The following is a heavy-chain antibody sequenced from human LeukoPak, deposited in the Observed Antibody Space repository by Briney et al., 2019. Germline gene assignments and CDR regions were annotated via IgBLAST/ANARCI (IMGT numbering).Heavy chain of an antibody. Sequence: GRSLRLSCAASGFTFNTYTMHWVRQAPAEGLQWVALMSYDRSNEHYADSVKGRFTISRDNSKNTLYLQMTSLRLEDTAVYYCAREGSRSDDAFDIWGQGTLVTVSS. CDR3: AREGSRSDDAFDI. CDR1: GFTFNTYT. CDR2: MSYDRSNE. J-gene: IGHJ3*02. V-gene: IGHV3-30*04.